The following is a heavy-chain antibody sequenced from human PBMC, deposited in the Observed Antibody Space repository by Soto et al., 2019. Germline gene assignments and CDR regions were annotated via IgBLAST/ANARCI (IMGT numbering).Heavy chain of an antibody. D-gene: IGHD3-3*01. CDR2: FDPEDGET. V-gene: IGHV1-24*01. CDR3: ATPSYDFWSGYPRLYGMDV. CDR1: GYTFTGYY. Sequence: ASVKVSCKACGYTFTGYYMHWVRQAPGKGLEWMGGFDPEDGETIYAQKFQGRVTMTEDTSTDTAYMELSSLRSEDTAVYYCATPSYDFWSGYPRLYGMDVWGQGTTVTVSS. J-gene: IGHJ6*02.